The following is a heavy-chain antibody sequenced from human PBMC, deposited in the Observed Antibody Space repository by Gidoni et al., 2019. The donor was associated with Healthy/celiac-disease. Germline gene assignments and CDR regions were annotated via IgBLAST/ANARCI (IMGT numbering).Heavy chain of an antibody. CDR1: GFTVSSNY. CDR3: ARALGYSSGWYAD. D-gene: IGHD6-19*01. Sequence: EVQLVESGGGLVQPGGSLRLSCAASGFTVSSNYMSWVRQAPGKGLEWVSVIYSGGSTYYADSVKGRFTISRDNSKNTLDLQMNSLRAEDTAVYYCARALGYSSGWYADWGQGTLVTVSS. V-gene: IGHV3-66*01. CDR2: IYSGGST. J-gene: IGHJ4*02.